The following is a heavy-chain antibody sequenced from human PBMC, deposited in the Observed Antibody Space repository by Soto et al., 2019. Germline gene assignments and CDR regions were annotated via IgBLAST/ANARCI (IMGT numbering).Heavy chain of an antibody. J-gene: IGHJ4*02. Sequence: QVQLVQSGAEVKKPGSSVKVSCKASGGTFSSYAISWVRQAPGQGLEWMGGIIPIFGTANYAQKFQGRVTITADESTSTAYIELSSLRSEDTAVYYCASTQTYYYDSSGYFSFDYWGQGTLVTVSS. V-gene: IGHV1-69*01. CDR1: GGTFSSYA. D-gene: IGHD3-22*01. CDR3: ASTQTYYYDSSGYFSFDY. CDR2: IIPIFGTA.